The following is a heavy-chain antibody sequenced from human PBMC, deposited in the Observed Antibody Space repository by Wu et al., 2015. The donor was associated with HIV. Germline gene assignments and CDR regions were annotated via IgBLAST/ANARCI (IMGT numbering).Heavy chain of an antibody. CDR2: INPDGGGT. Sequence: QVQLVQSGTEVKKPGASVKVSCKASGYTFANFGITWVRQAPGQGLEWMGWINPDGGGTNYAQKFQGRVTMTRDTSISTAYMELSRLTSDDTAVYYCAREGLIITHIYYFDYWGQGALVTVSS. CDR3: AREGLIITHIYYFDY. D-gene: IGHD3-9*01. V-gene: IGHV1-2*02. J-gene: IGHJ4*02. CDR1: GYTFANFG.